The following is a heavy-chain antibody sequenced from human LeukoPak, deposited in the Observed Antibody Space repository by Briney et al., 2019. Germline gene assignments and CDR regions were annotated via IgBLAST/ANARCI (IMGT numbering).Heavy chain of an antibody. CDR3: ARDFVSGWSFDH. CDR1: GDTFTSYG. V-gene: IGHV1-18*01. CDR2: ISAYNGNT. J-gene: IGHJ4*02. Sequence: ASVKVSCKPSGDTFTSYGISWVRQAPGRGLEWMGWISAYNGNTNYAQKLQGRVTMTTDTSTSTAYMELRSLRSDDTAVYYCARDFVSGWSFDHWGQGTLVTVSS. D-gene: IGHD6-19*01.